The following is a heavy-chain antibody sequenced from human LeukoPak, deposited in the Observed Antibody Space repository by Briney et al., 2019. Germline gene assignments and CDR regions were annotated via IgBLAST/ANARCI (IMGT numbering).Heavy chain of an antibody. CDR3: AKSDYGDYNYFDY. CDR2: ISGSGGST. J-gene: IGHJ4*02. CDR1: GFTFSSYA. Sequence: GGSLRLSCAASGFTFSSYAMSWVRQAPGKGLEWVSAISGSGGSTYYADSVKGRFTISRDNSKNTLYLQMNSLRAEDTAVYYRAKSDYGDYNYFDYWGQGTLVTVSS. D-gene: IGHD4-17*01. V-gene: IGHV3-23*01.